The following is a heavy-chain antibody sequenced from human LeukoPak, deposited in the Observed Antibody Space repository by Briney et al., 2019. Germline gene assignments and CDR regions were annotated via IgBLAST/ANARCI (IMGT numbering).Heavy chain of an antibody. J-gene: IGHJ6*02. CDR3: ARVLKYGSGSWRLNHYYYGMDV. Sequence: SETLSLTCAVYGGSFSGYYWSWIRQPPGKGLEWIGEINHSGSTNYNPSLKSRVTISVDTSKNQFSLKLSSVTAADTAVYYCARVLKYGSGSWRLNHYYYGMDVWGQGTTVTVSS. CDR1: GGSFSGYY. D-gene: IGHD3-10*01. V-gene: IGHV4-34*01. CDR2: INHSGST.